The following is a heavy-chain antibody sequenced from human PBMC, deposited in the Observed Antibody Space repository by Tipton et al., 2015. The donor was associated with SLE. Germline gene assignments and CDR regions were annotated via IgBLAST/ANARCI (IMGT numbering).Heavy chain of an antibody. V-gene: IGHV4-59*11. CDR1: GGSISSHY. J-gene: IGHJ4*02. CDR2: IYYSGST. Sequence: TLSLTCTVSGGSISSHYWSWIRQPPGKGLEWIGYIYYSGSTNYDPSLKSRVTISVDTSKNQFSLKLSSVTAADTAVYYCARGGSYRFDYWGQGTLVTVSS. CDR3: ARGGSYRFDY. D-gene: IGHD1-26*01.